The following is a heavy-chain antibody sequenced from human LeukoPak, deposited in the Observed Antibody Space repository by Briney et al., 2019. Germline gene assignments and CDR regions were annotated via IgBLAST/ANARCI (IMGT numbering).Heavy chain of an antibody. Sequence: GGSLRLSCTVSGFTFSSYWMSWVRQAPGKGLEWVANIKQDGSEKYYVDSVKGRFTISRDNSKNTLYLQMNSLRAEDTAVYYCARDQSGFDFSGSYSEGMWDWGQGTLVTVSS. CDR1: GFTFSSYW. V-gene: IGHV3-7*01. D-gene: IGHD1-26*01. J-gene: IGHJ4*02. CDR2: IKQDGSEK. CDR3: ARDQSGFDFSGSYSEGMWD.